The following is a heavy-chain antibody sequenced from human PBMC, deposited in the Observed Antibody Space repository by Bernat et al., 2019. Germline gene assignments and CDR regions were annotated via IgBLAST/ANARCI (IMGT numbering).Heavy chain of an antibody. V-gene: IGHV3-66*01. Sequence: EVHLVGSGGGLVQPGGSLRLSCAASGFTVSSNYMTWVRQAPEKGLEWVSVLYSGGSTYYADSVKGRFTISRDNSKNTLYLQMRSLSAEDTAVYYCARESGSNGPLDYWGQGTLVTVSS. J-gene: IGHJ4*02. CDR2: LYSGGST. CDR1: GFTVSSNY. D-gene: IGHD1-26*01. CDR3: ARESGSNGPLDY.